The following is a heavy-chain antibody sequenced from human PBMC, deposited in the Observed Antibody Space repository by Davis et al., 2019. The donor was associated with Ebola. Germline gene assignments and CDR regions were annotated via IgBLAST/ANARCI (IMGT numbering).Heavy chain of an antibody. Sequence: GESLKISCAASGFAFSNYWMSWVRQAPGKGLEWVANIKQDGSEKYYVDSVRGRFTISRDNAKNSLFLQVNSLRAEDTALYYCARDLYLGSWNYYGMDVWGQGTTVTVS. D-gene: IGHD2-2*02. CDR2: IKQDGSEK. CDR3: ARDLYLGSWNYYGMDV. CDR1: GFAFSNYW. J-gene: IGHJ6*02. V-gene: IGHV3-7*01.